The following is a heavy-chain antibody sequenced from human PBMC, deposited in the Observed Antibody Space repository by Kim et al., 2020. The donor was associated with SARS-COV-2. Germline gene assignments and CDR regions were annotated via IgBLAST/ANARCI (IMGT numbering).Heavy chain of an antibody. D-gene: IGHD3-22*01. CDR3: ARDNRHDSSGYYSDAFDI. V-gene: IGHV3-21*01. CDR2: ISSSSSYI. Sequence: GGSLRLSCAASGFTFSSYSMNWVRQAPGKGLEWVSSISSSSSYIYYADSVKGRFTISRDNAKNSLYLQMNSLRAEDTAVYYCARDNRHDSSGYYSDAFDIWGQGTMVTVSS. CDR1: GFTFSSYS. J-gene: IGHJ3*02.